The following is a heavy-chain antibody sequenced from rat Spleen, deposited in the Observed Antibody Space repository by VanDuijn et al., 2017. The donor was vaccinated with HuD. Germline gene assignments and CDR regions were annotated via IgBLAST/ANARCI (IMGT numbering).Heavy chain of an antibody. V-gene: IGHV5-46*01. D-gene: IGHD5-1*01. J-gene: IGHJ1*01. CDR1: GFTFSGFP. CDR3: TTDRLGADYFDY. CDR2: ISSGGGGT. Sequence: EVKLVESGGGLVQPGRSLKLSCAASGFTFSGFPMAWVRQAPKKGLEWVASISSGGGGTYYPDSVKDRFTISRDNAENTVYLQMNSLRSEDTATYYCTTDRLGADYFDYWGPGTMVTVSS.